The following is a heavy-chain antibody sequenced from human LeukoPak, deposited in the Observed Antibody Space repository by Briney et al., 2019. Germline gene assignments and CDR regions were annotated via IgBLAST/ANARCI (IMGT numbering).Heavy chain of an antibody. CDR1: VYTFTNFY. Sequence: ASVKVSCKASVYTFTNFYIHWVRQAPGQGLEWMGWMNPNSGDTNYAREFQDRVTMTRDTSLNTAYMELSRLRSDDTAVYFCARRPINCIIANCYVDYWGQGTLVTVSS. D-gene: IGHD3-3*02. J-gene: IGHJ4*02. V-gene: IGHV1-2*02. CDR3: ARRPINCIIANCYVDY. CDR2: MNPNSGDT.